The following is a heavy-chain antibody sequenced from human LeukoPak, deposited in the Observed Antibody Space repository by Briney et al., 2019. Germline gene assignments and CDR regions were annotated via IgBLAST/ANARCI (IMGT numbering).Heavy chain of an antibody. J-gene: IGHJ4*02. CDR3: ARRGVVIRVILVGFHKEAYYFDS. Sequence: GGSLRLSCAVSGITLSNYGMSWVRQAPGKGLEWVAGISGSGGRTSYADSVKGRFTISRDNPKNILYLQMNSLGAEDTAVYFCARRGVVIRVILVGFHKEAYYFDSWGQGALVTVSS. D-gene: IGHD3-22*01. CDR1: GITLSNYG. V-gene: IGHV3-23*01. CDR2: ISGSGGRT.